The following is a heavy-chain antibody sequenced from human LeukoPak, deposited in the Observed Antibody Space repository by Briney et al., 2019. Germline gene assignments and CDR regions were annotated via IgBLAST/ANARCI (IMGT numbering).Heavy chain of an antibody. CDR2: ISYDGSNK. J-gene: IGHJ5*02. D-gene: IGHD4-11*01. Sequence: GRSLRLSCAASGFTFSSYGMHWVRQAPGKGLEWVAVISYDGSNKYYADSVKGRFTISRDNSKNTLYLQMNSLRAEDTAVYYCAKNHVTVPNGDWFGPWGQGTLVTVSS. CDR1: GFTFSSYG. V-gene: IGHV3-30*18. CDR3: AKNHVTVPNGDWFGP.